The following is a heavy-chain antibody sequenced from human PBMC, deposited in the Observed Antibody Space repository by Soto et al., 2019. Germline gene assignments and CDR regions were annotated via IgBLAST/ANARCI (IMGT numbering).Heavy chain of an antibody. CDR2: INPRGGST. CDR1: GYTFTSYY. V-gene: IGHV1-46*03. Sequence: ASVKVSCKASGYTFTSYYMHWVRQAPGQGLEWMGIINPRGGSTSYAQKFQGRVTMTRDTSTSTVYMELSSLRSEDTAVYYCARELVEGYSSSWFDPWGQGTLVTVSS. CDR3: ARELVEGYSSSWFDP. J-gene: IGHJ5*02. D-gene: IGHD6-13*01.